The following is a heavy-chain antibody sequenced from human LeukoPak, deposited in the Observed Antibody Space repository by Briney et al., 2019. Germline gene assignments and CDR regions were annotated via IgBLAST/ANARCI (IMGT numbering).Heavy chain of an antibody. CDR3: ASQDGYKSTSISWFDP. J-gene: IGHJ5*02. D-gene: IGHD5-24*01. CDR2: ISSSSSCI. CDR1: GFTFSRYS. V-gene: IGHV3-21*01. Sequence: GGSLRLSCAASGFTFSRYSMNWVRQAPGKGLEWVSSISSSSSCIYYADSVKGRFTISRDNAKNSLYLQMNSLRAEDTAVYYCASQDGYKSTSISWFDPWGQGTLVTVSS.